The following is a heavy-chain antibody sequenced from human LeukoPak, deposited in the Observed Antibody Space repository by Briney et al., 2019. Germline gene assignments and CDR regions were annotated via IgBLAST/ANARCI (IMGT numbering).Heavy chain of an antibody. D-gene: IGHD5-18*01. Sequence: GGSLRLSCAASGFTFSSYSMNWVRQAPGKGLEWVSYISSSSSTIYYADSVKGRFTISRDNAKNSLYLQMNSLRDEDTAVYYCARDATMVTMRYYYYGMDVWGQGTTVTVSS. CDR3: ARDATMVTMRYYYYGMDV. J-gene: IGHJ6*02. CDR1: GFTFSSYS. V-gene: IGHV3-48*02. CDR2: ISSSSSTI.